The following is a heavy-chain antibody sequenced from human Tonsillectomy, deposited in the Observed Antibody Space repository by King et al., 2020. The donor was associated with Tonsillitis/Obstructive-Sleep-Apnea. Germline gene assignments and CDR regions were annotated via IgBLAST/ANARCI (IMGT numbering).Heavy chain of an antibody. CDR2: INHSGST. CDR1: GGSFSGYY. Sequence: VQLQQWGAGLLKPSETLSLPCGVYGGSFSGYYWSWIRQPPGKGLEWIGEINHSGSTNYNPSLKSRATISLDASTNQFSLKLSSVTAADTAVYYCARSNDYGSGSYDRYYYYMDIWGEGTTVTVSS. CDR3: ARSNDYGSGSYDRYYYYMDI. D-gene: IGHD3-10*01. V-gene: IGHV4-34*01. J-gene: IGHJ6*03.